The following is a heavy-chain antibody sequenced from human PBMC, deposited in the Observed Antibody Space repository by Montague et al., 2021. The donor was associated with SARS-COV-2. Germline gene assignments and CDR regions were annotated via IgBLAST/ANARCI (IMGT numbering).Heavy chain of an antibody. CDR3: ARGDRWNWFDP. D-gene: IGHD5-24*01. Sequence: SETLSLTCTVSGGSINSSYWSWIRHPPGKGLGWIGYIYYKGSTNSNPSLKPRVTISVDTSKNKFSLKLSSVTAADTAVYYCARGDRWNWFDPWGQGTLVFVSS. CDR2: IYYKGST. J-gene: IGHJ5*02. V-gene: IGHV4-59*01. CDR1: GGSINSSY.